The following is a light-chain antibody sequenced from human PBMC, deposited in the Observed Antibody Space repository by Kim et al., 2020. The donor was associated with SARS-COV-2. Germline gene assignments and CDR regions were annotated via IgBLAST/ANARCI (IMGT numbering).Light chain of an antibody. J-gene: IGKJ1*01. CDR2: WGS. CDR3: QQYYSTPWT. CDR1: QSVLDRSKNKSY. V-gene: IGKV4-1*01. Sequence: GTSNCKSSQSVLDRSKNKSYLTWYQEEPGQPPKVLIYWGSTGEAGVPGRVSGSGSGTDFTLTISRLQAEDVAVYYCQQYYSTPWTFGQGTKLEI.